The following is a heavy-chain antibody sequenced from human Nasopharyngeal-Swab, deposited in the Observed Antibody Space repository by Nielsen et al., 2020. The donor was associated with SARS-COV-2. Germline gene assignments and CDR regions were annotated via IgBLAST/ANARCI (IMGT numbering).Heavy chain of an antibody. CDR2: IGVSGTMT. V-gene: IGHV3-23*01. CDR1: GFTFSRSA. CDR3: ARGSSRGRFDY. Sequence: GGSLRLSCAASGFTFSRSALTWVRQAPGKGLEWVSAIGVSGTMTYYADFVRGRFTISRDNSKNTLYLQMNSLRAEDTAVYYCARGSSRGRFDYWGQGTLVTVSS. D-gene: IGHD6-13*01. J-gene: IGHJ4*02.